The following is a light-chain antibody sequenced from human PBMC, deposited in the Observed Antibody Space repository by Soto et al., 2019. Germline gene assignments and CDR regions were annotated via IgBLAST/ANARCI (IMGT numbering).Light chain of an antibody. Sequence: IQLTQSPSSLSASVGDRVTIACRASESISDYLNWYQHKPGEAPKVLVYSASTLRGGVPSRFSGTGSGTDFTLTISSLQPEDFATYYWQQLNSFPSTFGQGTKLEIK. CDR1: ESISDY. J-gene: IGKJ2*01. CDR3: QQLNSFPST. V-gene: IGKV1-9*01. CDR2: SAS.